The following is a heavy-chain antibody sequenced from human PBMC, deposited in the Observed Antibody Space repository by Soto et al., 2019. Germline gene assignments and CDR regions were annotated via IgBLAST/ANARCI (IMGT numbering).Heavy chain of an antibody. J-gene: IGHJ6*02. V-gene: IGHV3-33*01. CDR3: ARAYYDFRSGYQEYYYYYYGMDV. D-gene: IGHD3-3*01. CDR2: IWYDGSNK. CDR1: GFTFSSYG. Sequence: PGGSLRLSCAAPGFTFSSYGMHWVRQAPGKGLEWVAVIWYDGSNKYYADSVKGRFTISRDNSKNTLYLQMNSLRAEDTAVYYCARAYYDFRSGYQEYYYYYYGMDVWGQGTTVTVSS.